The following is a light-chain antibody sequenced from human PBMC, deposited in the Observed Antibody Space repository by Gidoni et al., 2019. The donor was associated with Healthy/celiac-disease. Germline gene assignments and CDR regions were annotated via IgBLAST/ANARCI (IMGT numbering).Light chain of an antibody. J-gene: IGKJ4*01. CDR3: QQRSNWPT. CDR2: DAS. Sequence: IVLTQSPATLSFSPGERATLSCRASQSVSSYLAWYEQKPGQAPRLLIYDASNRATGIPARFSGSGSGTDFTLTSSSLEPEDFAVYYCQQRSNWPTFGGGTKVEIK. CDR1: QSVSSY. V-gene: IGKV3-11*01.